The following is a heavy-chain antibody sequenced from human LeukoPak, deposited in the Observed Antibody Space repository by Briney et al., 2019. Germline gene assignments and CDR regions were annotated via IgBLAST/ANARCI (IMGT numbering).Heavy chain of an antibody. Sequence: PSETLSLTCAVYGGSLSGYYWSWIRQPPGKGLEWIGEINHRRSTNYNPSLKSRVTISLDTSKNQFSLQLISLTAADTAVYYCAREVVATHYFGYWGQGTLVTVSS. J-gene: IGHJ4*02. V-gene: IGHV4-34*01. D-gene: IGHD2-15*01. CDR3: AREVVATHYFGY. CDR1: GGSLSGYY. CDR2: INHRRST.